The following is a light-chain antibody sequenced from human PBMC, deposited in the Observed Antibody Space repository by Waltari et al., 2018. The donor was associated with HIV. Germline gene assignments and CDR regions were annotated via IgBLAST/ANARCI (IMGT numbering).Light chain of an antibody. Sequence: EIVLTPPPATLSLSPGERATLSCRASQNVSSFLAWYQQKPGEAPRLLIYDASNRATGIPARFSGSGSGTDFTLTISSLEPEDFAVYYCQQRSDWPLTFGGGTKVEIK. CDR2: DAS. CDR1: QNVSSF. V-gene: IGKV3-11*01. J-gene: IGKJ4*01. CDR3: QQRSDWPLT.